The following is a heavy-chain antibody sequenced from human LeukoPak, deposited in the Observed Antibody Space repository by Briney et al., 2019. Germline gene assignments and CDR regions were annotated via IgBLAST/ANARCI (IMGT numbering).Heavy chain of an antibody. CDR2: IIPIFGTA. CDR1: GGTFSSYA. D-gene: IGHD3-3*01. Sequence: ASVKVSCKASGGTFSSYAISWVRQAPGQGLEWMGGIIPIFGTANYAQKFQGRVTITADESTSTAYMELSSLGSEDTAVYYCARVGDFWSGYPQRNWFDPWGQGTLVTISS. V-gene: IGHV1-69*13. CDR3: ARVGDFWSGYPQRNWFDP. J-gene: IGHJ5*02.